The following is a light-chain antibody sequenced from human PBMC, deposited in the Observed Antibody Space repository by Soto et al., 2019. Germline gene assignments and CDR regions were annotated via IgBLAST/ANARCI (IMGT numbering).Light chain of an antibody. CDR1: RSDIGRYNY. J-gene: IGLJ2*01. CDR2: EVT. CDR3: SSYSTTTSLHVL. Sequence: QSALAQPASVSGSPGQSITISCTGTRSDIGRYNYVSWYQQHPGEAPKLLIYEVTYRPSGVSARFSGSKSGSTASLTISGLQAEDEADYYCSSYSTTTSLHVLFGGGTKLTVL. V-gene: IGLV2-14*01.